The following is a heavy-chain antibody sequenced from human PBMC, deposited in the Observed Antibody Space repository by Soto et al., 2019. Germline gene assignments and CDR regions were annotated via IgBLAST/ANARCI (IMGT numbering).Heavy chain of an antibody. V-gene: IGHV4-34*01. J-gene: IGHJ6*02. CDR2: INHSGST. D-gene: IGHD3-3*01. CDR3: ARARYYDFWSGNHYYYYGMDV. CDR1: GGSFSGYY. Sequence: LSLTCAVYGGSFSGYYWSWIRQPPGKGLEWIGEINHSGSTNYNPSLKSRVTISVDTSKNQFSLKLSSVTAADTAVYYCARARYYDFWSGNHYYYYGMDVWGQGTAVTVSS.